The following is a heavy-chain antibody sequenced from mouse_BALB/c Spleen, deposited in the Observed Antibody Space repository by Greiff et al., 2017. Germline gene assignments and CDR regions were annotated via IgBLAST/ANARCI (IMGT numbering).Heavy chain of an antibody. Sequence: QVQLQQSGPELVKPGALVKLSCKASGYTFTSYDINWVKQRPGQGLEWIGWIYPGDGSTKYNEKFKGKATLTADKSSSTAYMQRSSLTAENAAVYFCARSKGSSYTWFAYWGQGTLVTVSA. CDR1: GYTFTSYD. V-gene: IGHV1S56*01. CDR2: IYPGDGST. CDR3: ARSKGSSYTWFAY. D-gene: IGHD1-1*01. J-gene: IGHJ3*01.